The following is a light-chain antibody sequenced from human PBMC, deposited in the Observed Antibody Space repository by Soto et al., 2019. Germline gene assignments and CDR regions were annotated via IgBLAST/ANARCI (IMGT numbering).Light chain of an antibody. CDR2: DVN. CDR3: SLYSSNSSLI. J-gene: IGLJ1*01. Sequence: QSVLTQPPSVSGSPGQSVTVSCTAPTTDIDNYDSVSWYQQAPGTAPKLIIYDVNNRPSGAPDRFSGSTSGNTASLTISGLQAEDETDYFCSLYSSNSSLIFGPGTKVTVL. CDR1: TTDIDNYDS. V-gene: IGLV2-18*01.